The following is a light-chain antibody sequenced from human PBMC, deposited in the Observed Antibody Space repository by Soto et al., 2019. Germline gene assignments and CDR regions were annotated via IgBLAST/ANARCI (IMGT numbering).Light chain of an antibody. V-gene: IGKV1-5*01. Sequence: DIQMTQSPSTLSASIGDRVTITCRASQSISNWLAWYQQKPGKAPKLLIYDDSNLESGVPSTFSGSGSETEFTLTISSLQPDDFATYYCQQYNTYPNTFGQGTRVEVK. CDR2: DDS. J-gene: IGKJ2*01. CDR1: QSISNW. CDR3: QQYNTYPNT.